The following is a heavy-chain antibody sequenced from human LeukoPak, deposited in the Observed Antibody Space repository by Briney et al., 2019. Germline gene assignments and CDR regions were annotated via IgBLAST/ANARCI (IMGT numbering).Heavy chain of an antibody. CDR2: ISGSGGST. Sequence: PGGSLRLSCAASGFTFSTCAMGWVRQAPGKGLGWVSAISGSGGSTFYADSVKGRYTISRDNSKDTVYLQISGLRAEDTALYYCAKGRYSSSWYDYWGQGTLVTVSS. J-gene: IGHJ4*02. V-gene: IGHV3-23*01. CDR1: GFTFSTCA. CDR3: AKGRYSSSWYDY. D-gene: IGHD6-13*01.